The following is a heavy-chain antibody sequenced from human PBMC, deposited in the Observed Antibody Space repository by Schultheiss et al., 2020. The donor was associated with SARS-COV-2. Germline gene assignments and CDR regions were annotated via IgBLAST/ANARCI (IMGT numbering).Heavy chain of an antibody. CDR3: ASQVGYSSSRYTYYGMDV. CDR2: INHSGST. V-gene: IGHV4-34*01. J-gene: IGHJ6*02. Sequence: SQTLSLTCAVYGGSFSGYYWSWIRQPPGKGLEWIGEINHSGSTNYNPSLKSRVTISVDTSKNQFSLKLSSVTAADTAVYYCASQVGYSSSRYTYYGMDVWGQGTTVTVSS. CDR1: GGSFSGYY. D-gene: IGHD6-13*01.